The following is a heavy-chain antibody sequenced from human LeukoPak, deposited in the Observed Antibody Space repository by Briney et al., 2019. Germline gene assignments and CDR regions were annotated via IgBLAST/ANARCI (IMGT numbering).Heavy chain of an antibody. Sequence: GGSLRLSCAASGFTFDDYGMTWVRQTPGKGLEWVSTINWNGGSTAYADSVKGRFTISRDNAKNSLYLQMNSLRAEDAAGYYVXKXXXXGGXCYSLHYWGQGTLVTVSS. D-gene: IGHD2-21*01. V-gene: IGHV3-20*04. CDR1: GFTFDDYG. CDR3: XKXXXXGGXCYSLHY. CDR2: INWNGGST. J-gene: IGHJ4*02.